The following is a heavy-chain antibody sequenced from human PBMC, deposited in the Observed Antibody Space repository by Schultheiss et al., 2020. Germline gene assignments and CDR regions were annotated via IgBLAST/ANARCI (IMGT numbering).Heavy chain of an antibody. V-gene: IGHV4-34*01. J-gene: IGHJ4*02. CDR1: GGSFSSYY. CDR2: INHSGST. Sequence: SETLSLTCAVYGGSFSSYYWNWIRQPPGKGLEWIGEINHSGSTNYNPSLKSRVTISVDTSKNQFSLKLSSVTAADTAVYYCARRRYFDYWGQGTLVTVSS. CDR3: ARRRYFDY.